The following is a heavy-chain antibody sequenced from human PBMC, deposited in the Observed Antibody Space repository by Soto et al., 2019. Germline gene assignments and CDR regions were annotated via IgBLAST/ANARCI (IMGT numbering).Heavy chain of an antibody. J-gene: IGHJ4*02. CDR3: AKDYSTVTTDHLSVVLFDY. CDR2: IITSDGRT. D-gene: IGHD4-17*01. CDR1: GFTFSSYA. V-gene: IGHV3-23*01. Sequence: EVQLLESGGGLVQPGGSLRLSCAASGFTFSSYAMSWVRQAPGKGLEWVSIITSDGRTYYADSVKGRFTISRDNSKNTVYLQMNSLRAEDTAVYYCAKDYSTVTTDHLSVVLFDYWGQGALVTVSS.